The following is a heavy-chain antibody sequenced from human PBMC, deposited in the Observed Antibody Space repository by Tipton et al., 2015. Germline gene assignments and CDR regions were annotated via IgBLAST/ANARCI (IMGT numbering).Heavy chain of an antibody. CDR3: ARINSGWGGYYVDYVSFDM. Sequence: SLRLSCAASGFTFSTYRMNWVRQAPGKGLEWVSTISSSGTYIYYADSVKGRFTISRDNAKDSLFLQMDSLRAEDTAIYYCARINSGWGGYYVDYVSFDMWAQGTMFPVFS. V-gene: IGHV3-21*01. J-gene: IGHJ3*02. D-gene: IGHD3-10*01. CDR2: ISSSGTYI. CDR1: GFTFSTYR.